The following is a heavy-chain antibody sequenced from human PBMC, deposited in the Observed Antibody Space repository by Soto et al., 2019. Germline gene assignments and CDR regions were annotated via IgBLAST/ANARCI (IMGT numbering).Heavy chain of an antibody. D-gene: IGHD3-22*01. Sequence: GGSLRLSCAASGFTFSSNWMHWVRQAPGKGLVWVSRINSDGSSTSYADSVKGRFIISRDNAKNTLYLQMDSLRAEDTAVYYCARFGTYYESSGYLYWGLGTLVTVSS. CDR1: GFTFSSNW. CDR3: ARFGTYYESSGYLY. CDR2: INSDGSST. V-gene: IGHV3-74*01. J-gene: IGHJ4*02.